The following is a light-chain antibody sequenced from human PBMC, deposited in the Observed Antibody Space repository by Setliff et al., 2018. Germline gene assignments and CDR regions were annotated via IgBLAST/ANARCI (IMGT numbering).Light chain of an antibody. Sequence: LAQPPSVSGSRGQSVTISCTGTSSDVGNYNRVSWYQQPPGTAPKLMIYDVTNRPSGVPDRFSGSKSGNTASLTISGLQAEDEADYYCSSYTSSNTYVFGRGTKVTVL. J-gene: IGLJ1*01. V-gene: IGLV2-18*02. CDR2: DVT. CDR3: SSYTSSNTYV. CDR1: SSDVGNYNR.